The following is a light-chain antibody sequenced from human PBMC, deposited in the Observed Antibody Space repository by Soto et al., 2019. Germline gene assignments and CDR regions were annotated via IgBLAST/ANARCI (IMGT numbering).Light chain of an antibody. V-gene: IGKV3-15*01. CDR1: QRISSN. CDR2: GAS. CDR3: QQRRSWPPTIT. Sequence: EIVMTQSPATLSVSPGERATLSCRASQRISSNLAWYQHKPGQAPRLLIFGASTRATGIPARFSGSGSETEFTLTISSLEPEDFAVYYCQQRRSWPPTITFGQGTRLEIK. J-gene: IGKJ5*01.